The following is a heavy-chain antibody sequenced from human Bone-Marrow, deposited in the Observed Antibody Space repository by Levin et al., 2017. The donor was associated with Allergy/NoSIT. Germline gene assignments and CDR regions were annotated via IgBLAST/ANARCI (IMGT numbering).Heavy chain of an antibody. Sequence: ASVKVSCKASGGTFSNYVISWVRQAPGQGLEWMGGIIPSLGIANYAQKFQGRVTITADESTRTVYMEMSSLRSEDTAVYYCASCLVATRGTAGAFDIWGQGTRVTVSS. V-gene: IGHV1-69*13. D-gene: IGHD4-23*01. CDR2: IIPSLGIA. J-gene: IGHJ3*02. CDR1: GGTFSNYV. CDR3: ASCLVATRGTAGAFDI.